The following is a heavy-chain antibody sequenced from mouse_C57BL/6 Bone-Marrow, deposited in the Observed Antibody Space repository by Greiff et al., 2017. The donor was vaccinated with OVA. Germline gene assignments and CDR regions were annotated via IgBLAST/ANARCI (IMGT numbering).Heavy chain of an antibody. D-gene: IGHD4-1*01. CDR1: GYTFTDYY. Sequence: EVQLQQSGPVLVKPGASVKMSCKASGYTFTDYYMNWVKQSHGKSLEWIGVINPYNGGTSYNQKFKGKATLTVDKSSSTAYMELNSLTSEDSAVYYCARPGTDYFDYWGQGTTLTVSS. V-gene: IGHV1-19*01. J-gene: IGHJ2*01. CDR3: ARPGTDYFDY. CDR2: INPYNGGT.